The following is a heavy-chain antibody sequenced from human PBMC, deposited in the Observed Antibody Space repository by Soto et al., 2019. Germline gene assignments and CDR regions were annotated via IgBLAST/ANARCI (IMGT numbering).Heavy chain of an antibody. V-gene: IGHV1-2*04. CDR3: ARSAPVSTVTTPYNWFDP. D-gene: IGHD4-17*01. CDR2: INPNSGGT. Sequence: ASVKVSCKASGYTFTGYYMHWVRQAPGQGLEWMGWINPNSGGTNYAQKFQGWVTMTRDTSISTAYMELSRLRSDDTAVYYCARSAPVSTVTTPYNWFDPWGQGTLVTVSS. CDR1: GYTFTGYY. J-gene: IGHJ5*02.